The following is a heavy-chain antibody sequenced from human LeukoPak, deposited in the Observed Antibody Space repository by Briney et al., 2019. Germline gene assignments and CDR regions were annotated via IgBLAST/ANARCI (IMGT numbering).Heavy chain of an antibody. CDR2: ISYDGSNK. J-gene: IGHJ4*02. Sequence: PGGSLRLSCAASGFTFSSYAMHWVRQAPGKGLEWVAVISYDGSNKYYADSVKGRFTISRDNSKNTLYLQMNSLRAEDTAVYYCARDREVVWVYAIQDYWGQGTLVTVSS. V-gene: IGHV3-30-3*01. D-gene: IGHD2-8*01. CDR3: ARDREVVWVYAIQDY. CDR1: GFTFSSYA.